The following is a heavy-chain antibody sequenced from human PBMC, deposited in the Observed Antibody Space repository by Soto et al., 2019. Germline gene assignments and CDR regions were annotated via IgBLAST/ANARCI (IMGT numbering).Heavy chain of an antibody. CDR3: AREGSGSLAFDY. J-gene: IGHJ4*02. D-gene: IGHD1-26*01. Sequence: QVQLVESGGGVVQPWRSLRLSCAASGFTFSSYGMHWVRQAPGKGLEWVAVIWYDGSNKYYADSVKGRFTISRDNSKNTLYLQMNRLRAEDTAVYYCAREGSGSLAFDYWGQGTLVTVSS. CDR1: GFTFSSYG. CDR2: IWYDGSNK. V-gene: IGHV3-33*01.